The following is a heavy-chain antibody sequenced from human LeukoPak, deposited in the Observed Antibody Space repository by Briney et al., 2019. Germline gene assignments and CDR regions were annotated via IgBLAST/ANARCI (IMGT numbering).Heavy chain of an antibody. Sequence: ASVKVSCKASGYTFTGYYMHWVRQAPGQGLEWMGWINPNSGGTNYAQKFQGRVTMTRDTSISTAYMELSRLRSDDTAVYYCAKTSVGPYNWFDPWGQGTLVTVSS. V-gene: IGHV1-2*02. D-gene: IGHD1-26*01. CDR3: AKTSVGPYNWFDP. CDR1: GYTFTGYY. CDR2: INPNSGGT. J-gene: IGHJ5*02.